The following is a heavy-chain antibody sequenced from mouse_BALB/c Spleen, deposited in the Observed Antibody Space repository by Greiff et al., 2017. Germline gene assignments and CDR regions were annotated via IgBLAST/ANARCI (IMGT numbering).Heavy chain of an antibody. CDR2: IWGDGST. V-gene: IGHV2-6-7*01. J-gene: IGHJ4*01. D-gene: IGHD2-14*01. CDR1: GFSLTGYG. CDR3: ARDGRYDRYAMDY. Sequence: QVQLKESGPGLVAPSQSLSITCTVSGFSLTGYGVNWVRQPPGKGLEWLGMIWGDGSTDYNSALKSRLSISKDNSKSQVFLKMNSLQTDDTARYYCARDGRYDRYAMDYWGQGTSVTVSS.